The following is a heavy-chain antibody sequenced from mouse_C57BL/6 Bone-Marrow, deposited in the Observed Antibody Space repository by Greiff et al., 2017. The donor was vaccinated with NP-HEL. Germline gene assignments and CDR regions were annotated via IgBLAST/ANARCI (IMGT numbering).Heavy chain of an antibody. CDR2: IDPSDSYT. Sequence: VQLQQPGAELVMPGASVKLSCKASGYTFTSYWMHWVKQRPGQGLEWIGEIDPSDSYTNYNQKFKGKSTLTVDKSSSTAYMQLSSLTSEDSAVDYCARRGSNCWCAYWGQGTLVTVSA. V-gene: IGHV1-69*01. CDR3: ARRGSNCWCAY. J-gene: IGHJ3*01. CDR1: GYTFTSYW. D-gene: IGHD2-5*01.